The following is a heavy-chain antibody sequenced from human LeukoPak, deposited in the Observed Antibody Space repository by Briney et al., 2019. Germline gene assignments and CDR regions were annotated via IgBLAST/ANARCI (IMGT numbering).Heavy chain of an antibody. CDR1: GGSISSYY. CDR2: IYYSGST. Sequence: SETLSLTCTVSGGSISSYYWSWIRQPPGKGLEWIGYIYYSGSTNYNPYLKSRVTISVDTSKNQFSLKLSSVTAADTAVYYCARRLRITMIVVVILDAFDIWGQGTMVTVSS. V-gene: IGHV4-59*12. J-gene: IGHJ3*02. D-gene: IGHD3-22*01. CDR3: ARRLRITMIVVVILDAFDI.